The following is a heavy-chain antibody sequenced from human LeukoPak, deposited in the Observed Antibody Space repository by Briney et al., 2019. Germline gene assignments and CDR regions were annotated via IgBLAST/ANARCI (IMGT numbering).Heavy chain of an antibody. J-gene: IGHJ6*02. CDR1: GGSINNYY. CDR3: ARHPASYHYGMDV. CDR2: IFYSGST. V-gene: IGHV4-59*08. Sequence: SETLSLTCTVSGGSINNYYWSWIRQPPGEELEWIGYIFYSGSTKYNPSLKSRVTISVDTSKNQFSLNLSSVTAADTAVYYCARHPASYHYGMDVWGQGTTVTVSS.